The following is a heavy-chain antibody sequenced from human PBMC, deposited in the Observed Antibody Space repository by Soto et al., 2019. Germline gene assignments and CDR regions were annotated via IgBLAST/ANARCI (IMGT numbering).Heavy chain of an antibody. D-gene: IGHD1-26*01. J-gene: IGHJ6*02. CDR1: GFTFSSYW. CDR3: TTSPHRDSERVFV. CDR2: IKQDGTEK. V-gene: IGHV3-7*01. Sequence: GGSLRLSCAASGFTFSSYWMSWVRRTPGKGLEWVANIKQDGTEKYYVDSVRGRLTVSRDNAKSSLYLQMNSLRVEDTAVYYCTTSPHRDSERVFVWGQGTTVTVSS.